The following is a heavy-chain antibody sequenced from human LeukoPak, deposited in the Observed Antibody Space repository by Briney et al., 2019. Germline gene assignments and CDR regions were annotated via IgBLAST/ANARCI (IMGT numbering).Heavy chain of an antibody. J-gene: IGHJ4*02. D-gene: IGHD5-24*01. CDR1: GFTFSNYN. CDR3: ARYVSDGYNAPFDS. Sequence: GGSLRLSCAASGFTFSNYNMNWVRQAPGKGLEWVSSISRSSSCIYYADSVKGRFTISRDNAKNSLYLQMNSLRAEDTAVYFCARYVSDGYNAPFDSWGQGTLVTASS. V-gene: IGHV3-21*01. CDR2: ISRSSSCI.